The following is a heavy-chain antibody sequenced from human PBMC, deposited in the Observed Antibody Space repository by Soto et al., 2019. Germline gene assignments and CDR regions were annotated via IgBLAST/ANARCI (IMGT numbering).Heavy chain of an antibody. CDR1: GDSITSGVHY. D-gene: IGHD2-21*02. V-gene: IGHV4-31*03. CDR3: ARGGHIAVVTDSFDS. Sequence: SETLSLTCTVSGDSITSGVHYWSWIRQLPGKGLEWIGYIFYSGPTYYNPSLKSRVTISVDTSKNQFSLKLNSVIAADTAVYYCARGGHIAVVTDSFDSWGQGTLVTVSS. CDR2: IFYSGPT. J-gene: IGHJ4*02.